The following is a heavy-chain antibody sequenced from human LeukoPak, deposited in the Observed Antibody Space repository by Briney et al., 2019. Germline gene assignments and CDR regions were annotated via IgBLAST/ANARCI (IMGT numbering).Heavy chain of an antibody. CDR1: GYTFTGYY. V-gene: IGHV1-2*02. D-gene: IGHD2-15*01. J-gene: IGHJ4*02. Sequence: ASVKVSCKASGYTFTGYYMHWVRQAPGQGLEWMGWINPNSGGTNYAQKFQGRVTMTGDTSISTAYMELSRLRSDDTAVYYCAREYCSGGSCYYYFDYWGQGTLVTVSS. CDR3: AREYCSGGSCYYYFDY. CDR2: INPNSGGT.